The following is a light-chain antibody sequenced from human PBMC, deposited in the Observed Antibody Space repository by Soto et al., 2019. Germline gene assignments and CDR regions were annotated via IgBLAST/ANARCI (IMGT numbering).Light chain of an antibody. Sequence: QSALTQPASVSGSPGQSITISCTGTSSDVGSYNLVSWYQQHPGKAPKLMIYEVSKRPSGVSNRFSGSKSGNTASLTISGIQAEDEADYYCCSYAGSSYVFGTGTKVTVL. CDR2: EVS. J-gene: IGLJ1*01. CDR1: SSDVGSYNL. V-gene: IGLV2-23*02. CDR3: CSYAGSSYV.